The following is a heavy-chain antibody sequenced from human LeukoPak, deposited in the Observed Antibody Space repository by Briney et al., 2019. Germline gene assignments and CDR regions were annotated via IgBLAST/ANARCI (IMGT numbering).Heavy chain of an antibody. CDR2: IRSSSTTI. CDR1: GFTFSSYN. Sequence: SGGSLRLSCAVSGFTFSSYNMSWVRQAPGKGLEWVSYIRSSSTTIYYAASVKGRFTISRDNAKNSLFLQMNSLRAEDTAMYYCARGVHGSWLSFDYWGQGTLVTVSS. J-gene: IGHJ4*02. D-gene: IGHD6-13*01. CDR3: ARGVHGSWLSFDY. V-gene: IGHV3-48*04.